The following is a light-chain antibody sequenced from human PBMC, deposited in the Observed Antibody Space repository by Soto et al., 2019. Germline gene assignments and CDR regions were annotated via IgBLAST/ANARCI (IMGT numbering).Light chain of an antibody. Sequence: IQMTQSPSSLSASVGDTVTITCRASQTISFYLNWYQQKPGRTPNLLIYATSSLQSGVPSRFDGSGSGTEFTLTLSSLQPDDFATYYCPQSFSTPHTFGQGTKLELK. CDR3: PQSFSTPHT. V-gene: IGKV1-39*01. CDR2: ATS. J-gene: IGKJ2*01. CDR1: QTISFY.